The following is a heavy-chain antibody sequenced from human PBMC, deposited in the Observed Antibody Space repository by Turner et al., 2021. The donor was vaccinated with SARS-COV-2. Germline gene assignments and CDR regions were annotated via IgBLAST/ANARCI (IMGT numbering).Heavy chain of an antibody. D-gene: IGHD3-16*01. V-gene: IGHV3-7*01. Sequence: EVQLVVSGGGLVQPGGSLRLSWAASGTTFSSYWISWVRQAPGKGPEWVANIKQDGSEKYYVDSVKGRFTISRDNAKNSLYLQMSSLRAEDTAVYYCARVSGAAVWGNYAFDIWGQGTMVTVSS. J-gene: IGHJ3*02. CDR2: IKQDGSEK. CDR3: ARVSGAAVWGNYAFDI. CDR1: GTTFSSYW.